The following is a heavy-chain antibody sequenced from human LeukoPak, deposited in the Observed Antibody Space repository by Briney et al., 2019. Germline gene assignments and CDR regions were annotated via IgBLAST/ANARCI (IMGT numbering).Heavy chain of an antibody. CDR2: IIPIFGTA. D-gene: IGHD2-15*01. J-gene: IGHJ4*02. V-gene: IGHV1-69*13. Sequence: VASVKVSCKASGGTFSSYAISWVRQAPGQGLEWMGGIIPIFGTANYAQKFQGRVTITADESTSTAYMELSSLRSEDTAVYYCATILPHCSGGSCPWPFDYWGQGTLVTVSS. CDR1: GGTFSSYA. CDR3: ATILPHCSGGSCPWPFDY.